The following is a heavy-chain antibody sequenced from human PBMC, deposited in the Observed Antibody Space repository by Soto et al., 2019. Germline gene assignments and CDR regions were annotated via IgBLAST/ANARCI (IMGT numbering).Heavy chain of an antibody. D-gene: IGHD3-22*01. CDR1: GFSLNTCW. Sequence: PGESPKISCEASGFSLNTCWIAWVRQLPGKGLEWMGAIFPRNSDTRDSRSFHGQITPSSDRSNSIAFLQWNSLRGSDTATYYCASQGLPYRGSGYYDSMYVWGRGPTVTV. J-gene: IGHJ6*03. CDR3: ASQGLPYRGSGYYDSMYV. V-gene: IGHV5-51*01. CDR2: IFPRNSDT.